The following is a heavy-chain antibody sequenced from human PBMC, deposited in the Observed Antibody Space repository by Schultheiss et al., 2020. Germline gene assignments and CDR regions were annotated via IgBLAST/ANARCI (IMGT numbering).Heavy chain of an antibody. Sequence: GGSLRLSCAASGFTFSRYGMHWVCQAPGKGLEWVAVISYDGSNKYYADSVKGRFTISRDNTKNTLYLQMNSLRAVDTAVYYCAKDYGSSSSLFDYWGQGTLVTVSS. J-gene: IGHJ4*02. CDR1: GFTFSRYG. V-gene: IGHV3-30*18. D-gene: IGHD6-6*01. CDR3: AKDYGSSSSLFDY. CDR2: ISYDGSNK.